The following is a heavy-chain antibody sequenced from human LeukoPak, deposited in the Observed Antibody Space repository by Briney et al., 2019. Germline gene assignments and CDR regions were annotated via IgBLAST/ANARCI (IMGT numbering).Heavy chain of an antibody. D-gene: IGHD4-11*01. J-gene: IGHJ6*02. CDR3: ARNNYVTHFYGLDV. V-gene: IGHV4-59*01. Sequence: SETLSLTCTVSGGSINSYYWSWIRQPPGKGLEWIAYIYYSGSTNYNPSLNSRVTLSVDTSKNQFSLKLSSVTAADTAVYFCARNNYVTHFYGLDVWGQGTTVTVSS. CDR1: GGSINSYY. CDR2: IYYSGST.